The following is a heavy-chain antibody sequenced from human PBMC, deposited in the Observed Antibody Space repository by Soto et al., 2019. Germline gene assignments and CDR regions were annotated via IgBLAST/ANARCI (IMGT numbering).Heavy chain of an antibody. D-gene: IGHD5-18*01. J-gene: IGHJ6*02. CDR3: AKGYSYVWHYYYGMDV. V-gene: IGHV1-2*04. CDR1: GYTFTGYY. Sequence: GASVKVSCKASGYTFTGYYMHWVRQAPGQGLEWMGWINPNSGGTNYAQKFQGWVTMTRDTSISTAYMELSRLRSDDTAVYYCAKGYSYVWHYYYGMDVWGQGTTVTVSS. CDR2: INPNSGGT.